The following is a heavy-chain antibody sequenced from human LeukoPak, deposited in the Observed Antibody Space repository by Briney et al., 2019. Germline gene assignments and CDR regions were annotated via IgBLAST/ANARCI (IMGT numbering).Heavy chain of an antibody. D-gene: IGHD3-9*01. CDR2: ISYDGSNK. CDR1: GFTFSSYA. V-gene: IGHV3-30*04. CDR3: ARDITIFPGYYYGMDV. J-gene: IGHJ6*02. Sequence: PGRSLRHSCAASGFTFSSYAMHWVRQAPGKGLEWVAVISYDGSNKYYADSVKGRFTISRDNSKNTLYLQMNSLRAEDTAVYYCARDITIFPGYYYGMDVWGQGTTVTVSS.